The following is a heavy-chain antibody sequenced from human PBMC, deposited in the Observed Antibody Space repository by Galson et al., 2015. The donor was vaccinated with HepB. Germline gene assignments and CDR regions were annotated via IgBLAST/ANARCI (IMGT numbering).Heavy chain of an antibody. CDR3: ARGPNFGIVVADRCWFDP. CDR2: IIPIFGIA. D-gene: IGHD2-21*01. V-gene: IGHV1-69*10. CDR1: GGTFSSYA. Sequence: SVKVSCKASGGTFSSYAISWVRQAPGQGLEWMGGIIPIFGIANYAQKFQGRVTITADKSTSTAYMELSSLRSEDTAVYYCARGPNFGIVVADRCWFDPWGQGTLVTVSS. J-gene: IGHJ5*02.